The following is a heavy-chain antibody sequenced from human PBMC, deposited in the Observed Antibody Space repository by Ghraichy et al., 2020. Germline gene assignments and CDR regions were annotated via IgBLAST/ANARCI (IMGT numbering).Heavy chain of an antibody. D-gene: IGHD6-19*01. V-gene: IGHV3-23*01. Sequence: GGSLRLSCAASGFTFSSNATNWVRQAPGKGLEWVSVISGPATTTYYADSVKGRFTISRDNSKNTLHLQMNNLRAEDTAIYYCAKADSSGLGAFDHWGQGTLVTVSS. J-gene: IGHJ4*02. CDR1: GFTFSSNA. CDR2: ISGPATTT. CDR3: AKADSSGLGAFDH.